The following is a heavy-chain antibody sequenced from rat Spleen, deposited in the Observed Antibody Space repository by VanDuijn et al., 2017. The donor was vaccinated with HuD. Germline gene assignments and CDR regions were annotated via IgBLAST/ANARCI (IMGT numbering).Heavy chain of an antibody. Sequence: EVKLVESGGGLVQPGRSLKLSCAASGFNFNDYWMAWVRQAPGKGLEWLGEINKDSSTIKYTPSLKEKLTISRDNAQHTLYLQMSKLGSEDTGIYYCVREAFGVDYWGQGVMVTVSS. V-gene: IGHV4-2*01. CDR1: GFNFNDYW. D-gene: IGHD4-3*01. CDR3: VREAFGVDY. J-gene: IGHJ2*01. CDR2: INKDSSTI.